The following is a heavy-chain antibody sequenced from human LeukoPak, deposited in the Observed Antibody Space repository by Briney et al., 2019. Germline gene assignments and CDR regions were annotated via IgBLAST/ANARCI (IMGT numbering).Heavy chain of an antibody. V-gene: IGHV3-30-3*01. CDR2: ISYDGSNK. Sequence: GGSLRLSCAASGFTFGSYAMHWVRQAPGKGLEWVAVISYDGSNKYYADSVKGLFTISRDNSKNTLYLQMNSLRAEDTAVYYCARGTSYCSSTSCHAFDIWGQGTMVTVSS. J-gene: IGHJ3*02. CDR1: GFTFGSYA. D-gene: IGHD2-2*01. CDR3: ARGTSYCSSTSCHAFDI.